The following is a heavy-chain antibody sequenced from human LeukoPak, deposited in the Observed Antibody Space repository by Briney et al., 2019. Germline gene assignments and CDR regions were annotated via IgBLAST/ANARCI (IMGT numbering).Heavy chain of an antibody. Sequence: GGSLRLSCAASGFTFSSYAMSWVRPAPGKGREGVSAISGSGGSQYYAHSVKGRSTIARDNSKNTLYLQMNSLRAEDTAVYYCAQGGVVPAFYYYYGMDVWGQGTTVTVSS. V-gene: IGHV3-23*01. CDR2: ISGSGGSQ. D-gene: IGHD2-2*01. CDR1: GFTFSSYA. J-gene: IGHJ6*02. CDR3: AQGGVVPAFYYYYGMDV.